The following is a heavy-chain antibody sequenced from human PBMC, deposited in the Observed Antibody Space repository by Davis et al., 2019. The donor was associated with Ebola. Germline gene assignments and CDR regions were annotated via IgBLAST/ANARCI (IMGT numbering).Heavy chain of an antibody. D-gene: IGHD3-3*01. CDR2: INSDGSST. V-gene: IGHV3-74*01. Sequence: GESLKISCAASGFTFSSYWMHWVRQAPGKGLVWVSRINSDGSSTSYADSVKGRFTISRDNSKNTLYLQMNSLRAEDTALYYCAKGRGDGYYDFWSGYYVSPGMDVWGQGTTVTVSS. J-gene: IGHJ6*02. CDR3: AKGRGDGYYDFWSGYYVSPGMDV. CDR1: GFTFSSYW.